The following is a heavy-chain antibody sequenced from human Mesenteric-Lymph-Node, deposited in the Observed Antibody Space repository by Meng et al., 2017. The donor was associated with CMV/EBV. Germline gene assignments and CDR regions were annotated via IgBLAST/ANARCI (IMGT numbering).Heavy chain of an antibody. Sequence: GESLKISCATSGFTFSSHWMSWVRQAPGKGLEWVANINQDGSDKFYVDSVKGRFTISRDNAKNSLFLQMNSLRAEDTAVYYCARGNHCSSTSCHYYYGMDVWGQGTTVTVSS. D-gene: IGHD2-2*01. J-gene: IGHJ6*02. V-gene: IGHV3-7*01. CDR3: ARGNHCSSTSCHYYYGMDV. CDR2: INQDGSDK. CDR1: GFTFSSHW.